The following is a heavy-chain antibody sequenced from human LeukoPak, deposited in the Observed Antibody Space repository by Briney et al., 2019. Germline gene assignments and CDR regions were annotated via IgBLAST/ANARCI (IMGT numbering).Heavy chain of an antibody. CDR1: GYTFTTYA. CDR2: VNAGNGNT. Sequence: GASVKVSCKASGYTFTTYAMHWVRQAPGQRLEWMGWVNAGNGNTKYSQKFQGRVTITSDTSADTAYMELSSLRSEDTAVYYCAREPPDTAIWDHAFDIWGQGTMVTVSS. D-gene: IGHD5-18*01. V-gene: IGHV1-3*01. CDR3: AREPPDTAIWDHAFDI. J-gene: IGHJ3*02.